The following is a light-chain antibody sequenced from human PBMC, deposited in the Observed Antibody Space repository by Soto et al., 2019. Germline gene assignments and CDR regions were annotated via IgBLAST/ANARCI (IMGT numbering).Light chain of an antibody. CDR2: EVS. J-gene: IGLJ2*01. V-gene: IGLV2-14*01. CDR1: SIDVGGYNY. Sequence: QSVLTQPASVSGSHGQSITISCTGTSIDVGGYNYVSWYQQHPGKATKLLIYEVSNRPSGVSNRFSGSKSGHTASLTISGLQAEDEDDYYGSSYTSSSTLVFGGGTKLTVL. CDR3: SSYTSSSTLV.